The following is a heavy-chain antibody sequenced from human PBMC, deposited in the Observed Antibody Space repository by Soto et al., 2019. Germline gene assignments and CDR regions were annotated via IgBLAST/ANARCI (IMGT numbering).Heavy chain of an antibody. J-gene: IGHJ4*02. Sequence: GGSLRLSCAASGFPFSDAWMSWVRQAPGKGLEWVGLIKSKASGGTTDYAAPVRGRFTISRDDSKNTLYLQLDSLKTEDTAVYYCTKIYHLQHLVSDYWGQGTLVTVSS. CDR3: TKIYHLQHLVSDY. D-gene: IGHD2-21*01. CDR1: GFPFSDAW. V-gene: IGHV3-15*01. CDR2: IKSKASGGTT.